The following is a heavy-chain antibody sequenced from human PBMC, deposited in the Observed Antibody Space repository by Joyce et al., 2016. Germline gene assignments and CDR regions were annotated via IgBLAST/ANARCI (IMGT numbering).Heavy chain of an antibody. Sequence: QLQLQESGPGLVKASETLSLTCTVSGGSISGSTYYWRWLRPPPGKGLAWIGTIHHSGSTAHSPSLRSRVTISVDTSKNQISLKLTSVTAADTAVYYCARHSTGTADYWGQGTQVTVSS. V-gene: IGHV4-39*01. CDR2: IHHSGST. CDR1: GGSISGSTYY. CDR3: ARHSTGTADY. D-gene: IGHD1-1*01. J-gene: IGHJ4*02.